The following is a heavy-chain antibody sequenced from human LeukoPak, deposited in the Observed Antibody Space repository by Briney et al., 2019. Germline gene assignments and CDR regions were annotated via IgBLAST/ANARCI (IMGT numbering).Heavy chain of an antibody. CDR2: MKHDGIEK. CDR1: GFSFGSYW. J-gene: IGHJ4*02. CDR3: ARKGREGYNYPALDF. D-gene: IGHD5-24*01. Sequence: PGGSLRLSCVASGFSFGSYWMAWVRQAPGKGLEWVANMKHDGIEKYHVDSVKGRFTISRDNTKNSLYLHMSSLRVEDTAVYYCARKGREGYNYPALDFWGQGILVTVSS. V-gene: IGHV3-7*05.